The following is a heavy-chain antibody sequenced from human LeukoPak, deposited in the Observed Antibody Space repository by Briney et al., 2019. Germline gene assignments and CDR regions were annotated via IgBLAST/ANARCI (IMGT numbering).Heavy chain of an antibody. D-gene: IGHD3-22*01. CDR3: AKDSTMIVVVYYFDY. Sequence: GGSLRLSCAASGFTFSSYGMHWVRQAPGKGLEWVAFIRYDGSNKSYADSVKGRFTISRDNSKNTLYLQVNSLRAEDTAVYYCAKDSTMIVVVYYFDYWGQGTLVTVSS. CDR2: IRYDGSNK. J-gene: IGHJ4*02. V-gene: IGHV3-30*02. CDR1: GFTFSSYG.